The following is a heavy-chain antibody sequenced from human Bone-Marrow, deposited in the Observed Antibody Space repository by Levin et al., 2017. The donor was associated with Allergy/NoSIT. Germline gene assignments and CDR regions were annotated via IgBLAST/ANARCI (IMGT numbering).Heavy chain of an antibody. CDR3: ARVAVSVLCCDAFDI. CDR2: IYYSGST. D-gene: IGHD2-2*01. Sequence: SQTLSLTCTVSGGSISSYYWSWIRQPPGKGLEWIGYIYYSGSTNYNPSLKSRVTISVDTSKNQFSLKLSSVTAADTAVYYCARVAVSVLCCDAFDIWGQGTMVTVSS. V-gene: IGHV4-59*01. J-gene: IGHJ3*02. CDR1: GGSISSYY.